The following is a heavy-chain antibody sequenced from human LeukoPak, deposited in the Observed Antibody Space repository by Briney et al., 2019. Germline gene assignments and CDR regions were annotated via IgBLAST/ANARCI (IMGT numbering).Heavy chain of an antibody. V-gene: IGHV1-69*13. CDR1: GGTFRSYA. Sequence: SVKVSCKASGGTFRSYAISWVRQAPGQGLEWMGRIIPIFGTANYAQKFQGRVTITADESTSTAYMELSSLRSEDTAVYYCAREVDTAMVTGFDPWGQGTLVTVSS. CDR3: AREVDTAMVTGFDP. CDR2: IIPIFGTA. D-gene: IGHD5-18*01. J-gene: IGHJ5*02.